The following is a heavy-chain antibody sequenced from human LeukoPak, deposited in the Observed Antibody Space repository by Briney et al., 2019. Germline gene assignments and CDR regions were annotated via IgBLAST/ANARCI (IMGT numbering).Heavy chain of an antibody. CDR3: ARRGSSSWYGYYYYYGMDV. J-gene: IGHJ6*02. V-gene: IGHV5-51*01. D-gene: IGHD6-13*01. CDR2: IYPGDSDT. Sequence: GESLKISCKGSGYSFTSYWIGWVRQMPGKGLEWMGIIYPGDSDTRYSPSFQGQVTISADKSISTAYLQWSSLKASDTAMYYCARRGSSSWYGYYYYYGMDVWGQGTLVTVSS. CDR1: GYSFTSYW.